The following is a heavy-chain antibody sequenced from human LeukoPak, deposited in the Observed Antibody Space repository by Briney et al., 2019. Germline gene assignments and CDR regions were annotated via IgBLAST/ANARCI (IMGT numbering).Heavy chain of an antibody. V-gene: IGHV4-59*12. Sequence: SETLSLTCTVSGDSFGDSYWSWTRQPPGKGLEWIGYIYDNGGPSYSPSLASRVSISIDTSKTQVSLDLRSATAADTAVYYCARDISPGYSSSWGDAFDIWGQGTMVTVSS. J-gene: IGHJ3*02. CDR3: ARDISPGYSSSWGDAFDI. CDR1: GDSFGDSY. CDR2: IYDNGGP. D-gene: IGHD6-13*01.